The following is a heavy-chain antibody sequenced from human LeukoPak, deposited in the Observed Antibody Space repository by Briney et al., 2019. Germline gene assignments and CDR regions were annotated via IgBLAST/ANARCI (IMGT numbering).Heavy chain of an antibody. J-gene: IGHJ4*02. Sequence: VASVKVSCKASGYSFTSYYMHGVRQAPGQGLEWMEIINPSGGSKSYAQKFQGSITMNRDMSQSTVYMELSSLRSEDTAVFYCAREGSSHSFDNWGQGTLVTVSS. CDR2: INPSGGSK. CDR3: AREGSSHSFDN. V-gene: IGHV1-46*01. D-gene: IGHD6-6*01. CDR1: GYSFTSYY.